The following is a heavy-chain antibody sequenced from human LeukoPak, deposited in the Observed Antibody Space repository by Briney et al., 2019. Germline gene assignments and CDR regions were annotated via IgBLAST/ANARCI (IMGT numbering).Heavy chain of an antibody. CDR1: GGSISSSSYY. J-gene: IGHJ4*02. D-gene: IGHD1-26*01. CDR2: IHHSGST. CDR3: ARATSGTYWYFDY. V-gene: IGHV4-39*01. Sequence: PSETLSLTCTVSGGSISSSSYYWGWIRQPPGKGLEWIGSIHHSGSTYYNPSLKSRVTIFVDTSQNQFSLRLSSVTAADTAVYYCARATSGTYWYFDYWGQGTLVTVSS.